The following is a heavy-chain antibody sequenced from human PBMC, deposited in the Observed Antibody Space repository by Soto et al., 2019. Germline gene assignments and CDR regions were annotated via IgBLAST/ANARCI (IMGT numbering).Heavy chain of an antibody. Sequence: PVGSLRLSCAASGFSFSGPGIHWVRQASGKGLEWVGRIRSKANSYATAYAASVKGRFTISRDDSKSIAYLQMNSLKTEDTAVYYCTRNSGSYYYYGMEVWGKGTTVTVSS. CDR2: IRSKANSYAT. D-gene: IGHD1-26*01. J-gene: IGHJ6*04. V-gene: IGHV3-73*01. CDR3: TRNSGSYYYYGMEV. CDR1: GFSFSGPG.